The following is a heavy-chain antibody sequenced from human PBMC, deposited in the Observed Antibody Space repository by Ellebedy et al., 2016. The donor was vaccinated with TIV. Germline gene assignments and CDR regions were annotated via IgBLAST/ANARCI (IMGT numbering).Heavy chain of an antibody. CDR1: GFTFSHYW. V-gene: IGHV3-7*01. D-gene: IGHD3-9*01. CDR2: INQHGSEK. J-gene: IGHJ4*02. CDR3: ARDAPVLRYFDWQIKDDY. Sequence: GGSLRLSCAASGFTFSHYWMSWVRQAPGKGPEWVANINQHGSEKYYVDSVKGRFTVARGNAKNSLYLQMNSLRAEDTAVYYCARDAPVLRYFDWQIKDDYWGQGTLVTVSS.